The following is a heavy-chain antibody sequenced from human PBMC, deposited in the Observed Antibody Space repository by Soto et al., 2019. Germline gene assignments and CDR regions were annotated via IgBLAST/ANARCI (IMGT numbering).Heavy chain of an antibody. V-gene: IGHV3-48*02. CDR1: GFTFSSYS. Sequence: GGSLRLSCAASGFTFSSYSMNWVRQAPGKGLEWVSYISSSSSTIYYADSVKGRFTISRDNAKNSLYLQMNSLRDEDAAVYYCARDRGYYDSSGYYYYYYGMDVWGQGTTVTVSS. D-gene: IGHD3-22*01. CDR2: ISSSSSTI. J-gene: IGHJ6*02. CDR3: ARDRGYYDSSGYYYYYYGMDV.